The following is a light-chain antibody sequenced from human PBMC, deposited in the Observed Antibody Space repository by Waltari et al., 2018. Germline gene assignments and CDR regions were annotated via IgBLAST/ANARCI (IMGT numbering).Light chain of an antibody. V-gene: IGLV2-14*03. J-gene: IGLJ2*01. CDR1: SGDVGAFHH. Sequence: QSALTQPASVSASPGQSITISCTAASGDVGAFHHFSWYQQHPGKAPQLMIYDVSRRPSGISSRFSGSKSGNTASLTISGLQAEDEADYYCSSFIGTKSRIFGGGTKLTVL. CDR2: DVS. CDR3: SSFIGTKSRI.